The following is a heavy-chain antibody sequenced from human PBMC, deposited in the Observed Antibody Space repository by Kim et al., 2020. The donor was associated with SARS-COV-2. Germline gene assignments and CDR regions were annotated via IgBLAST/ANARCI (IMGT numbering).Heavy chain of an antibody. Sequence: AVSVKSRITINPDTSKNQFSLQLNAVTPEDTAVYYCARGGGYYGSGPVDYWGQGTLVTVSS. D-gene: IGHD3-10*01. V-gene: IGHV6-1*01. J-gene: IGHJ4*02. CDR3: ARGGGYYGSGPVDY.